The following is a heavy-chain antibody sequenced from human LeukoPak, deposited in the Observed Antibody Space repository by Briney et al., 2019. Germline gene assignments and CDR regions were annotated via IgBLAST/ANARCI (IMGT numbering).Heavy chain of an antibody. CDR2: IYYSGST. CDR1: GGSISSYY. J-gene: IGHJ6*03. Sequence: SETLSLTCTVSGGSISSYYWSWIRQPPGKGLEWIGYIYYSGSTNYNPSLKSRVTISVDTSKNQFSLKLGSVTAADTAVYYCARAGHDILTGYSLYYYMDVWGKGTTVTISS. V-gene: IGHV4-59*01. CDR3: ARAGHDILTGYSLYYYMDV. D-gene: IGHD3-9*01.